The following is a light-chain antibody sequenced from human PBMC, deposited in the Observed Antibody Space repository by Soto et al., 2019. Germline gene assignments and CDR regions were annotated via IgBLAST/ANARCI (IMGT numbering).Light chain of an antibody. Sequence: EIVLTQSPGTLSLSPGERATLSCRASQSVSSNYLAWYQQKPGQTPRLLIYGASSRATGIPDRFSGSGSGTXFXLTISRLEPEDFAVYYCQQYGSSPYTFGQGTKLEIK. CDR1: QSVSSNY. J-gene: IGKJ2*01. CDR2: GAS. CDR3: QQYGSSPYT. V-gene: IGKV3-20*01.